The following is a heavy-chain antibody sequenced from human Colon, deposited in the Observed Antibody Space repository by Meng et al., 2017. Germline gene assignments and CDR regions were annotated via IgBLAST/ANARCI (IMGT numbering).Heavy chain of an antibody. V-gene: IGHV1-18*01. J-gene: IGHJ4*02. D-gene: IGHD2-2*01. Sequence: ASVKVSCKASCYTLTNYGISWVRQAPGQGLEWMGWINTYHGNTNYAQTLQGRVTMTRDTSTNTAYMEVTSLRSDETAVYFCARGPSYCSGSSCYLDYWGQGTLVTVSS. CDR2: INTYHGNT. CDR1: CYTLTNYG. CDR3: ARGPSYCSGSSCYLDY.